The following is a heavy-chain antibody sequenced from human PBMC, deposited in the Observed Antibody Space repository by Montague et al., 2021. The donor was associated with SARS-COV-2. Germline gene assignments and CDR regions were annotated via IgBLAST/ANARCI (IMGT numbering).Heavy chain of an antibody. D-gene: IGHD1-1*01. J-gene: IGHJ6*02. Sequence: CAISGDSVAGKSATCKWDRHTPASHFHRQGGCYYRSKRYNDYAVSVRGRVTINPDTSKNQFSLQLNSVTPEDTAIYYCTSGREGNYNVMDVWGQGTTVTVSS. V-gene: IGHV6-1*01. CDR3: TSGREGNYNVMDV. CDR1: GDSVAGKSAT. CDR2: CYYRSKRYN.